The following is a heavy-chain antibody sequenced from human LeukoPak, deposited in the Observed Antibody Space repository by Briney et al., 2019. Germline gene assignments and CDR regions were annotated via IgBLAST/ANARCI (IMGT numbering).Heavy chain of an antibody. Sequence: SETLSLTCTVSGGSISNYCWSCIRQPAGKGLEWIGRICNSGSTNYNPSLKSRVTMSVDTSKNQFSLKLTSVTAADTAVYYCAEGGQWLRVWGQGTLVTVPS. V-gene: IGHV4-4*07. CDR1: GGSISNYC. J-gene: IGHJ4*02. CDR3: AEGGQWLRV. CDR2: ICNSGST. D-gene: IGHD6-19*01.